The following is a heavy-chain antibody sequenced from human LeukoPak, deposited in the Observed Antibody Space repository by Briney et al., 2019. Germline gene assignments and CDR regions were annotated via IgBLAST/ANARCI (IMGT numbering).Heavy chain of an antibody. CDR3: ARGPYGSGSYY. J-gene: IGHJ4*02. D-gene: IGHD3-10*01. V-gene: IGHV4-59*12. Sequence: SETLSLTCTVSGGSITNYYWSWIRQPPGKGLEWIAYIYYTGATNYNPSLKSRLTVSLDMSKNHFSLKLTSVTAADTAVYYCARGPYGSGSYYWGQGTLVTVSS. CDR2: IYYTGAT. CDR1: GGSITNYY.